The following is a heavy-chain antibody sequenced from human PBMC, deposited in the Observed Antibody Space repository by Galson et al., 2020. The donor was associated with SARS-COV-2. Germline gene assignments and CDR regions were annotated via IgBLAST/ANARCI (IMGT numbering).Heavy chain of an antibody. Sequence: GGSLRLSCAASGFTFSNAWMSWVRQAPGKGLEWVGRIKSENEGGTADYAAPVKGRFTISRDDSRNTLYLQMNSLRTEDTAVYYCTTFWYCTSARCYTADYWGQGTLVTVSS. CDR1: GFTFSNAW. J-gene: IGHJ4*02. D-gene: IGHD2-2*02. CDR3: TTFWYCTSARCYTADY. CDR2: IKSENEGGTA. V-gene: IGHV3-15*01.